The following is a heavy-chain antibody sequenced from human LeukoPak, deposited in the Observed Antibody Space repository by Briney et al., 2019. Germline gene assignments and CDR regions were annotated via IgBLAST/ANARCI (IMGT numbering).Heavy chain of an antibody. D-gene: IGHD2-21*01. Sequence: PGGSLRLSCVGSGFNVTTNIMYWVRQAPGKGRDCVSTFLAGCLLDYAESVRDRFTIYRDTSKNTLYLLMNSLGAEDTAVYYCGRRFCNSWPLEFWGEGTLVTVSS. CDR1: GFNVTTNI. V-gene: IGHV3-66*04. J-gene: IGHJ4*02. CDR2: FLAGCLL. CDR3: GRRFCNSWPLEF.